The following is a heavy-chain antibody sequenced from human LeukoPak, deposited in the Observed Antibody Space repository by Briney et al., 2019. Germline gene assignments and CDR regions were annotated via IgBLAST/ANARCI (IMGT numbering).Heavy chain of an antibody. Sequence: GGSLRLSCAASGFTFSSYEMNWVRQAPGKGLEWVSYISSSGSTIYYADSVKGRFTISRDNAKNSLYLQMNSLRAEDTAVYYCARALTYYDFWSGYRYYFDYWGQGTLITVSS. CDR1: GFTFSSYE. J-gene: IGHJ4*02. CDR2: ISSSGSTI. D-gene: IGHD3-3*01. CDR3: ARALTYYDFWSGYRYYFDY. V-gene: IGHV3-48*03.